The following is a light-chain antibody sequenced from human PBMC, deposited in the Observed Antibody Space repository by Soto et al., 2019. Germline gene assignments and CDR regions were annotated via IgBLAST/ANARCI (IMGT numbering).Light chain of an antibody. CDR3: LHTYYFPRT. J-gene: IGKJ1*01. Sequence: DIQMTQSPASVSASVGDRVTLTCRASQGIGDRLAWYQQKPGRVPQLLIYFASTLGSWFPLRFSGSASRTDFILTLNTLQADYFATYYCLHTYYFPRTFGQGTKVAIK. V-gene: IGKV1-12*01. CDR2: FAS. CDR1: QGIGDR.